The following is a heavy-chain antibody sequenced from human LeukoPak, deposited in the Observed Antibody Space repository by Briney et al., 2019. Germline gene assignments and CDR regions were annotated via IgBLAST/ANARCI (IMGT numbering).Heavy chain of an antibody. J-gene: IGHJ6*03. CDR3: ARAYYDSSGYLNYYYYYMDV. D-gene: IGHD3-22*01. CDR2: IYTSGST. Sequence: PSETLSLTCTVSGGSISSYYWSWIRQPAGKGLEWIGRIYTSGSTNYNPSPKSRVTMSVDTSKNQFSLKLSSVTAADTAVYYCARAYYDSSGYLNYYYYYMDVWGKGTTGTVS. V-gene: IGHV4-4*07. CDR1: GGSISSYY.